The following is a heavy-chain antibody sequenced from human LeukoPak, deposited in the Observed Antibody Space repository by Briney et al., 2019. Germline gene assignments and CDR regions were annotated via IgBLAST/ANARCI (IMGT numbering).Heavy chain of an antibody. CDR2: IYYSGST. Sequence: PSETLSLTCTVSGGSISSSSYYWGWIRQPPGKGLEWIGSIYYSGSTYYNPSLKSRVTISVDTSKNQFSLKLSSVTAADTAVYYCARRDGDYYYYYMDVWGKGTTVTISS. D-gene: IGHD4-17*01. J-gene: IGHJ6*03. V-gene: IGHV4-39*01. CDR1: GGSISSSSYY. CDR3: ARRDGDYYYYYMDV.